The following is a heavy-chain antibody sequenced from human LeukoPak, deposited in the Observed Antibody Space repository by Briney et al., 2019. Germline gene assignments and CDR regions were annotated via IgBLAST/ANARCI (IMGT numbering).Heavy chain of an antibody. CDR3: ARERPHYYGSGSYYGDYYYYYYMDV. CDR1: GGSISSYY. D-gene: IGHD3-10*01. Sequence: KPSETVSLTCTVSGGSISSYYWSWIRQPPGKGLEWIGYIYYSGSTNYNPSLKSRVTISVDTSKNQFSLKLSSVTAADTAVYYCARERPHYYGSGSYYGDYYYYYYMDVWGKGTTVTVSS. J-gene: IGHJ6*03. V-gene: IGHV4-59*01. CDR2: IYYSGST.